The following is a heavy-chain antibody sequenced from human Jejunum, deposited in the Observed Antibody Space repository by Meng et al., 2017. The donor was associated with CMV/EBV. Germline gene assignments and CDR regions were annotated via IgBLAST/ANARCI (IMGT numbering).Heavy chain of an antibody. Sequence: SISSSSYFWGWMRQPPGKGLEWIASFYYTGSTYYNPSLKSRVTMSVATSKTQFSLQLSSVTAADTAVYYCARRTPYRGSPLFDYYDYWGQGALVTVSS. CDR3: ARRTPYRGSPLFDYYDY. V-gene: IGHV4-39*01. CDR1: SISSSSYF. CDR2: FYYTGST. D-gene: IGHD1-26*01. J-gene: IGHJ4*02.